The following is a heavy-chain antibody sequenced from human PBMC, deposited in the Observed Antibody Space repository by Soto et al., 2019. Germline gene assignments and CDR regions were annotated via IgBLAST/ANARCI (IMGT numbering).Heavy chain of an antibody. CDR1: GGSISNYY. D-gene: IGHD5-12*01. CDR2: IYYSGIT. CDR3: ARGYGGYATYYYYGMDV. J-gene: IGHJ6*02. Sequence: PSETLSLTCTVSGGSISNYYWGWIRQPPGKGLEWIGYIYYSGITNYNPSLKSRVTISVDTSKNQFSLKLSSVTAADTAVYYCARGYGGYATYYYYGMDVWGQGTTVTVSS. V-gene: IGHV4-59*08.